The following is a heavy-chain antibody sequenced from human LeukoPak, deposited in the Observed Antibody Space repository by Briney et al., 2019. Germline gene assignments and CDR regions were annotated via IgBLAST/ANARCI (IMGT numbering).Heavy chain of an antibody. CDR2: ISWNSGSI. V-gene: IGHV3-9*01. CDR3: ARAGSSSWYFDY. Sequence: GRSLRLSCAASGFTFDDYAMHWVRQAPGKGLEWVSGISWNSGSIGYADSVKGRFTISRDNAKNSLYLQMNSLRAEDTAVYYCARAGSSSWYFDYWGQGTLVTVSS. D-gene: IGHD6-13*01. CDR1: GFTFDDYA. J-gene: IGHJ4*02.